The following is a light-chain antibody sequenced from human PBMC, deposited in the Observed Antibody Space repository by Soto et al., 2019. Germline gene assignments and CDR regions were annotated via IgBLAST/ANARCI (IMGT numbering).Light chain of an antibody. CDR3: QKYNSAPYT. V-gene: IGKV1-27*01. J-gene: IGKJ2*01. CDR2: AAS. Sequence: DIQMTQSPSSLSASVGDRVTITCRASQGISNYLAWYQQKPGKVPKLLIYAASTLQSGVPSRFSGSGSGTVFPPTISRLQHEDVATYYCQKYNSAPYTFGQGTKLEIK. CDR1: QGISNY.